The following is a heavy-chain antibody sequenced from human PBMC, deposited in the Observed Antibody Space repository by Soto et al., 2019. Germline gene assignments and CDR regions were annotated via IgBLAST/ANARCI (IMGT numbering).Heavy chain of an antibody. Sequence: QLQLQESGPGLVKPSETLFLTCAVSGGSINNRSYFWGWIRQPPGKGLEWIGSVSYNVRTYYNPSLKSRITMSVDTSKNQFFLKLSSVTAADTAVYYCARQAVDEGYSSGWYFDSWGQGTLVTVSS. CDR1: GGSINNRSYF. D-gene: IGHD6-19*01. J-gene: IGHJ4*02. CDR3: ARQAVDEGYSSGWYFDS. CDR2: VSYNVRT. V-gene: IGHV4-39*01.